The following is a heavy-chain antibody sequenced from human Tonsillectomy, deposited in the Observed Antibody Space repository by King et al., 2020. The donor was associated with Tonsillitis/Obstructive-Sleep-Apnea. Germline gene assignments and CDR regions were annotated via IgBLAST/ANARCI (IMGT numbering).Heavy chain of an antibody. J-gene: IGHJ3*02. CDR1: GDSIISDY. CDR2: IYNIGST. Sequence: VQLQESGPGLVKPSETLSLTCTVSGDSIISDYWNWIRQPPGKGLEWIGYIYNIGSTNYNPSLKSRVTISVDTSNNQFSLKLRSVTAADTAVYYCARKGEGEHDAFDIWGQGTMVTVSS. CDR3: ARKGEGEHDAFDI. V-gene: IGHV4-59*08. D-gene: IGHD3-16*01.